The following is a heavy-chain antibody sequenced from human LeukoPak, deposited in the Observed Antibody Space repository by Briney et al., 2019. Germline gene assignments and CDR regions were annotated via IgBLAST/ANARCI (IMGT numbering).Heavy chain of an antibody. Sequence: GGSLRLSCAASGFTFSSYEMNWVRQAPGKGLEWVSYISSSGSTIYYADSVKDRFTISRDNAKNSLYLQMNSLRAEDTAVYYCARKLRSWFDPWGQGTLVTVSS. CDR3: ARKLRSWFDP. V-gene: IGHV3-48*03. J-gene: IGHJ5*02. CDR1: GFTFSSYE. CDR2: ISSSGSTI. D-gene: IGHD1-7*01.